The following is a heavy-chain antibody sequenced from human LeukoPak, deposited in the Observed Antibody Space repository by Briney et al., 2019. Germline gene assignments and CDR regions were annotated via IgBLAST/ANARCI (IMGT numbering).Heavy chain of an antibody. CDR2: IYYSGST. CDR1: GGSISSSSYY. CDR3: ARDLALTSYYDSSGYYYFDY. V-gene: IGHV4-39*07. D-gene: IGHD3-22*01. J-gene: IGHJ4*02. Sequence: SETLSLTCTVSGGSISSSSYYWGWIRQPPGKGLEWIGSIYYSGSTYYNPSLKSRVTISVDTSKNQFSLKLSSVTAADTAVYYCARDLALTSYYDSSGYYYFDYWGQGTLVTVSS.